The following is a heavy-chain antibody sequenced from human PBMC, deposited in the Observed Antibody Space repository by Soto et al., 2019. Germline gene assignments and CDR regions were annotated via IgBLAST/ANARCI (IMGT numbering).Heavy chain of an antibody. CDR2: IIPIFGTA. V-gene: IGHV1-69*01. D-gene: IGHD4-17*01. J-gene: IGHJ4*02. CDR1: GGTFSSYA. CDR3: ARVGGTTVVTRGPFDY. Sequence: QVQLVQSGAEVKKPGSSVKVSCKASGGTFSSYAISWVRQAPGQGLEWMGGIIPIFGTANYAQKFQGRVTITADESTSTDYMELSSLRSEDTAVYYCARVGGTTVVTRGPFDYWGQGTLVTVSS.